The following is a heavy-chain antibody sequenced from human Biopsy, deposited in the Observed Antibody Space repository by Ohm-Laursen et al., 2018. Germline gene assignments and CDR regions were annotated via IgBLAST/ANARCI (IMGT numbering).Heavy chain of an antibody. V-gene: IGHV1-69*06. CDR3: ATKLTGYFHH. CDR2: NIPILGTG. D-gene: IGHD3-9*01. CDR1: GGTFSNYG. Sequence: VASVKVSCKAPGGTFSNYGVNWVRQAPGQGLEWLGGNIPILGTGNYAQKFQDRVTVAADTSTSTATMELRSLRSDYKAVYYCATKLTGYFHHWGQGTLVIVSS. J-gene: IGHJ1*01.